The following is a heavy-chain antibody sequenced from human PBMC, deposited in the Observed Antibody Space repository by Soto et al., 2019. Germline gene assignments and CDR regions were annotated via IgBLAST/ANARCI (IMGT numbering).Heavy chain of an antibody. CDR2: INPNSCGT. D-gene: IGHD3-16*02. CDR1: RYTFTGYY. Sequence: ASVQVSCKASRYTFTGYYIHWLRQAPGHGLGRMAWINPNSCGTKYAPKFQGRLPMPKHTPISTVYMELSRLRSDDTAVYYCARGGRGDMITFGGVIGDPFDIWGQGTMVTVSS. CDR3: ARGGRGDMITFGGVIGDPFDI. V-gene: IGHV1-2*02. J-gene: IGHJ3*02.